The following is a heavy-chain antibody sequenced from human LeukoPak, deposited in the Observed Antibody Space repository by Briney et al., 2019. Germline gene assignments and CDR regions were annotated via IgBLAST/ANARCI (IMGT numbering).Heavy chain of an antibody. D-gene: IGHD1-26*01. V-gene: IGHV3-53*01. Sequence: PGGSLRLSCAASGFTVNNNYMSWVHQAPGRGLEWVSVIYSGGYTYYAGSVKGRFTISRDNSKNTLYLQMNSLRADDTAVYYCAKKGATTGDFDYWGQGTLVTVSS. CDR3: AKKGATTGDFDY. J-gene: IGHJ4*02. CDR1: GFTVNNNY. CDR2: IYSGGYT.